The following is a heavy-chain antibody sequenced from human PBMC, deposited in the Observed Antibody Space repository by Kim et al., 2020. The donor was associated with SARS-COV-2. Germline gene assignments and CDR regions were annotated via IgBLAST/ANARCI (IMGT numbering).Heavy chain of an antibody. V-gene: IGHV3-21*01. Sequence: ANPGKGICTTSRDNAKNSLYLQMNSLRAEDTAVYYCARSSVAGIHDACDIWGQGTMVTVSS. J-gene: IGHJ3*02. D-gene: IGHD6-19*01. CDR3: ARSSVAGIHDACDI.